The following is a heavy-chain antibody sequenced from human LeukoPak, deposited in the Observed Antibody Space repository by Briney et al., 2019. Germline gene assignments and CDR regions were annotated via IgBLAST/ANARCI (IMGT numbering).Heavy chain of an antibody. V-gene: IGHV3-20*01. D-gene: IGHD6-13*01. Sequence: GGSLRLSCAASGFTFDDYGMSWVRQAPGKGLEWVSGISWNGGSTGYADSAKGRFTISRDNAKNSLYLQMNSLRAEDTALYHCARGIRGSSWYYFDYWGQGTLVTVSS. CDR3: ARGIRGSSWYYFDY. J-gene: IGHJ4*02. CDR2: ISWNGGST. CDR1: GFTFDDYG.